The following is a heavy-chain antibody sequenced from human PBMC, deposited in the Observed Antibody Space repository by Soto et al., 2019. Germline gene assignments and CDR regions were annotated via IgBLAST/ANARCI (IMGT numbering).Heavy chain of an antibody. CDR1: GYTLTELS. CDR3: ATRYGSGSYYDY. D-gene: IGHD3-10*01. J-gene: IGHJ4*02. V-gene: IGHV1-24*01. Sequence: ASVKVSCKVSGYTLTELSMHWVRQAPGKGLEWMGRFDHEDGETIYAQKFQGRVTMTEDTSTDTAYMELSSLRSEDTAVYYCATRYGSGSYYDYWGQGTLVTVSS. CDR2: FDHEDGET.